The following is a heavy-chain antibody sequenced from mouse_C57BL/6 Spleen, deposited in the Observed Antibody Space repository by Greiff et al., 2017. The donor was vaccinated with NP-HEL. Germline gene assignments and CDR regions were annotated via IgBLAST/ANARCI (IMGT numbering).Heavy chain of an antibody. Sequence: VKVVESGPGLVAPSQSLSITCTVSGFSLTSYAISWVRQPPGKGLEWLGVIWTGGGTNYNSALKSRLSISKDNSKSQVFLKMNSLQTDDTARYYCARKKLTGSTYYFDYWGQGTTLTVSS. CDR2: IWTGGGT. CDR3: ARKKLTGSTYYFDY. D-gene: IGHD4-1*01. CDR1: GFSLTSYA. J-gene: IGHJ2*01. V-gene: IGHV2-9-1*01.